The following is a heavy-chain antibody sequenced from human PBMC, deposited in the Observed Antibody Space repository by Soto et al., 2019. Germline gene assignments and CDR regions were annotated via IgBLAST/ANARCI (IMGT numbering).Heavy chain of an antibody. CDR1: GGSISSYY. V-gene: IGHV4-59*01. J-gene: IGHJ4*02. Sequence: SETLSLTCPVSGGSISSYYLSWIRQRPGKGLEWIGYIYYSGSTNYNPSLKSRVTISVDTSKNQFSLKLSSVTAADTAVYYCARAHVSSGWYYFDYWGQGTLVTVSS. CDR2: IYYSGST. D-gene: IGHD6-19*01. CDR3: ARAHVSSGWYYFDY.